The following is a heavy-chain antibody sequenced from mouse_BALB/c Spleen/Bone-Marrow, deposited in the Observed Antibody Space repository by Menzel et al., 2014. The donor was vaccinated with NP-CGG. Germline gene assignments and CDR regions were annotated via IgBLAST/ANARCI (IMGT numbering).Heavy chain of an antibody. V-gene: IGHV5-6-2*01. D-gene: IGHD1-1*01. CDR2: INSNGDNT. CDR3: ARRGISTSEGVGAMDY. J-gene: IGHJ4*01. CDR1: GFTFSSYY. Sequence: EVQLVESAGGLVKLGGSLKLSCAASGFTFSSYYMSWVRQTPEKRLELVAAINSNGDNTYYPDTVKGRFTISRDNAKNTLYLQMSSLKSEDTALYYCARRGISTSEGVGAMDYWGQGTSVTVSS.